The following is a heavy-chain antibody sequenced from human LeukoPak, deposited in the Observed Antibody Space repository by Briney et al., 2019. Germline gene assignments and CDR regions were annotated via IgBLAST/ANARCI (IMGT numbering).Heavy chain of an antibody. CDR1: GFTFSTFP. D-gene: IGHD5-18*01. V-gene: IGHV3-23*01. CDR2: IFPSSVEI. J-gene: IGHJ4*02. Sequence: GGSLRLSCAASGFTFSTFPMIWVRQAPGKGLEWVSTIFPSSVEIHYADSVKGRFTISRDNSRSTLSLQMDSLRAEDTATYYCATYRQIQVPFEFWGQGTLVTVSS. CDR3: ATYRQIQVPFEF.